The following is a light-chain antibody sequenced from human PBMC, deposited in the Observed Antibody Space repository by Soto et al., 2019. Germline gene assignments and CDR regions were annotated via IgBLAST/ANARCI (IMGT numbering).Light chain of an antibody. CDR3: QNYKSAPFT. CDR2: AAS. J-gene: IGKJ3*01. Sequence: DIQMTQSPPSLSASVGDSVTITCRASQGISYYLAWYQQRPGKVPKLLVYAASTLQSGVSTRFIGGGSGTDFSLTINSLQPEDFGTYYCQNYKSAPFTFGPGTILDL. V-gene: IGKV1-27*01. CDR1: QGISYY.